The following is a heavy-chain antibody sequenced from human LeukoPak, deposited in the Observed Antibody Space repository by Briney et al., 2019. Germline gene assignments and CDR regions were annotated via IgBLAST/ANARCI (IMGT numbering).Heavy chain of an antibody. D-gene: IGHD3-22*01. Sequence: SETLSLTCTVSGVSISSHYWSWLRQPPGKGLEGIGYIYYSGSTNYNPSLKSRVTISVDTSKNQFSLKLSSVTAADTAVYYCARAGRYYDSSGYYSLIPDYWGQGTLVTVSS. J-gene: IGHJ4*02. CDR3: ARAGRYYDSSGYYSLIPDY. CDR1: GVSISSHY. V-gene: IGHV4-59*11. CDR2: IYYSGST.